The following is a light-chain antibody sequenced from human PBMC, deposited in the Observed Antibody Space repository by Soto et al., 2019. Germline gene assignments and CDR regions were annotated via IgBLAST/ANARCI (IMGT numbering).Light chain of an antibody. CDR3: KQYSTGLS. CDR1: QSVGTT. Sequence: EIVMTQSPATLSVSPGERVTLSCRASQSVGTTLAWYQQKPGQPPRLLIRGASTRATGIPDRFGGSGSGTEFTLTISSLQSEDFAVYHCKQYSTGLSFVGGTKVEIK. J-gene: IGKJ4*01. V-gene: IGKV3-15*01. CDR2: GAS.